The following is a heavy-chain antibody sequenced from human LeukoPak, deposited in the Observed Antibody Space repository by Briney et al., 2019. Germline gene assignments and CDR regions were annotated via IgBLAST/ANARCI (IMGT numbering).Heavy chain of an antibody. CDR3: ARGPDCSSTSCAVDY. V-gene: IGHV4-34*01. CDR2: INHSGST. Sequence: SETLSLTCAVYGGSHSGYYWSWIRQPTGKGLEWIGEINHSGSTNYNPPLKSRVTISIDTSKNQFSLNLTSVTAADTAIYYCARGPDCSSTSCAVDYWGQGALVTVSS. CDR1: GGSHSGYY. D-gene: IGHD2-2*01. J-gene: IGHJ4*02.